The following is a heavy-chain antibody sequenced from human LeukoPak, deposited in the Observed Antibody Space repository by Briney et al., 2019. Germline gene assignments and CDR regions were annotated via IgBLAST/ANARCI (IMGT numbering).Heavy chain of an antibody. CDR1: GYTFTSYA. CDR3: AREGLQGATKDY. D-gene: IGHD1-26*01. V-gene: IGHV1-2*02. J-gene: IGHJ4*02. CDR2: INPNSGGT. Sequence: ASVKVSCKASGYTFTSYAMHWVRQAPGQRLEWMGWINPNSGGTNYAQKFQGRVTMTRDTSISTAYMELSRLRSDDTAVYYCAREGLQGATKDYWGQGTLVTVSS.